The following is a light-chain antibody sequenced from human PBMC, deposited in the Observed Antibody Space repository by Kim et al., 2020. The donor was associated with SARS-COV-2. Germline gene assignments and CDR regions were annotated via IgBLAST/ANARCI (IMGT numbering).Light chain of an antibody. Sequence: EIVLTQFPGTLSLSPGDTATLSCRASQSVAFYLAWYQQKPGQAPRLLIYDASRRASGIPARFSGSGSDTDFTLTISSLEPGDFGVYYCQQRANWPSLTFGGGTKVDIK. CDR3: QQRANWPSLT. CDR1: QSVAFY. CDR2: DAS. V-gene: IGKV3-11*01. J-gene: IGKJ4*01.